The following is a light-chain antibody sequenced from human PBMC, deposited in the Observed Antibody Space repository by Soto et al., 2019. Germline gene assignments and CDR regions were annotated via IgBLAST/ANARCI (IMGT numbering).Light chain of an antibody. CDR3: QQYGSSPHT. V-gene: IGKV3-20*01. CDR2: AAS. Sequence: EIVLTQSPGTLPLSPGERATLSCRASQSVSSSYLAWYQQKPGQAPRILIYAASSRPTGIPDRFSGSGSGTEFTLTINRLEPDDFALYYCQQYGSSPHTFGRWTKLEIK. J-gene: IGKJ2*01. CDR1: QSVSSSY.